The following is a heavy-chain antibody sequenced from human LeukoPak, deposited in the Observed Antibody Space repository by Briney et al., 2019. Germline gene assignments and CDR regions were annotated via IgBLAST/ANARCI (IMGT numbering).Heavy chain of an antibody. Sequence: GGSLRLSCAASGFTFSSYAMSWVRQAPGKGLEWVLAISGSGGSTYYADSVKGRFTISRDNSKNTLYLQMNSLRAEDTAVYYCAKDLAWEYSGYDSSFDYWGQGTLVTVSS. J-gene: IGHJ4*02. V-gene: IGHV3-23*01. CDR2: ISGSGGST. CDR3: AKDLAWEYSGYDSSFDY. D-gene: IGHD5-12*01. CDR1: GFTFSSYA.